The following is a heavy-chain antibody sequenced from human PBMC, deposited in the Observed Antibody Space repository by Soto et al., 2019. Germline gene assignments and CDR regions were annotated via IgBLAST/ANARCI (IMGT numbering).Heavy chain of an antibody. D-gene: IGHD1-7*01. Sequence: ASVKVSCKASGYTFTSYGISWVRQAPGQGLEWMGWISAYNGNTNYAQKLQGRVTISVDTSKNQFSLNLSSVTAADTALYYCARGRGTGTTFTSLANWGQGALVTVSS. CDR1: GYTFTSYG. V-gene: IGHV1-18*01. CDR2: ISAYNGNT. J-gene: IGHJ4*02. CDR3: ARGRGTGTTFTSLAN.